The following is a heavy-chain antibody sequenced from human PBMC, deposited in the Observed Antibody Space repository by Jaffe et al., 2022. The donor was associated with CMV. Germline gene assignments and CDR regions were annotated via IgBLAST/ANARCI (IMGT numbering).Heavy chain of an antibody. Sequence: QVQLVQSGAEVKKPGSSVKVSCKASGGTFSSYAISWVRQAPGQGLEWMGRIIPILGIANYAQKFQGRVTITADKSTSTAYMELSSLRSEDTAVYYCARALHCSSTSCYAVGYYYYYMDVWGKGTTVTVSS. CDR1: GGTFSSYA. J-gene: IGHJ6*03. CDR3: ARALHCSSTSCYAVGYYYYYMDV. CDR2: IIPILGIA. D-gene: IGHD2-2*01. V-gene: IGHV1-69*09.